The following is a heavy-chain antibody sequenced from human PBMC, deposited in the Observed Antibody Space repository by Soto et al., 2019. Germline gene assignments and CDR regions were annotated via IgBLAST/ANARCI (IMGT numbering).Heavy chain of an antibody. CDR1: GGTFSSYT. CDR3: VRKCTWNDGWHFDY. CDR2: IIPMFGPA. V-gene: IGHV1-69*01. Sequence: QVQLVQSGAEVKKPGSSVTVSCKASGGTFSSYTLSWVRQAPGQGLEWMGGIIPMFGPARYAQKFQGRVTITADVSTSTVYLELSSLTSEDTAVYYCVRKCTWNDGWHFDYWGQGTLVTVSS. J-gene: IGHJ4*02. D-gene: IGHD1-1*01.